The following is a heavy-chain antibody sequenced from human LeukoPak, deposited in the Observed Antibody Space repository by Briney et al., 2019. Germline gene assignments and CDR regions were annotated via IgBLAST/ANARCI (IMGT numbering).Heavy chain of an antibody. CDR1: GGSFRGYH. J-gene: IGHJ4*02. Sequence: PSETLSLTCAVYGGSFRGYHWSWIRHPPGEGLEWIGEINHSGSTNYNPSLKSRVTISVDTSKNQFSLKLSSVTAADTAVYYCARGRPARYDYWGQGTLVTVSS. D-gene: IGHD2-2*01. CDR3: ARGRPARYDY. CDR2: INHSGST. V-gene: IGHV4-34*01.